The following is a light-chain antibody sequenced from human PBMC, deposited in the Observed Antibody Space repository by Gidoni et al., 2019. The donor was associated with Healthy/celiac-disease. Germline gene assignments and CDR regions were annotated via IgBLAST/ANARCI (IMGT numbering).Light chain of an antibody. Sequence: DIQMTQSPPTLSAFVGDRVTITCRASQSISSWLARYQQKPGKAPKLLISKASTLESGVPSRFSGSGAGTEFARTISSLQPDDFATYYCKQYSSYSWTFGQGTKVEIK. J-gene: IGKJ1*01. CDR3: KQYSSYSWT. CDR1: QSISSW. V-gene: IGKV1-5*03. CDR2: KAS.